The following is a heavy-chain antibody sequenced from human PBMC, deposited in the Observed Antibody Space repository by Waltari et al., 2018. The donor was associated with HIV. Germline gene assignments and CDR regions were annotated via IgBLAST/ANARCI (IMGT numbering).Heavy chain of an antibody. CDR1: GDSFTSYC. Sequence: EVQLVQSGAEVKKPGESLKISCKGSGDSFTSYCIGWVRQMPGKGLDWMGIIYPGDSDTRYSPSFQGQVTISADKSISTAYLQWSSLKASDTAMYYCARHLQYSSGWQNWFDPWGQGTLVTVSS. V-gene: IGHV5-51*01. J-gene: IGHJ5*02. CDR3: ARHLQYSSGWQNWFDP. CDR2: IYPGDSDT. D-gene: IGHD6-19*01.